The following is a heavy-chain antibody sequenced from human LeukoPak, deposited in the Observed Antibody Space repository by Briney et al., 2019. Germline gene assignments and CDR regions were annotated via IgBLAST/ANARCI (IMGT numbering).Heavy chain of an antibody. Sequence: HRASVKVSCKASGYTFTGYYMHWVRQAPGQGLEWMGWINPNSGGTNYAQKFQGRVTITRNTSISTAYMELSSLRSEDTAIYYCAREDYYDSGSSDYWGQGTLVTVSS. V-gene: IGHV1-2*02. CDR1: GYTFTGYY. J-gene: IGHJ4*02. CDR2: INPNSGGT. CDR3: AREDYYDSGSSDY. D-gene: IGHD3-22*01.